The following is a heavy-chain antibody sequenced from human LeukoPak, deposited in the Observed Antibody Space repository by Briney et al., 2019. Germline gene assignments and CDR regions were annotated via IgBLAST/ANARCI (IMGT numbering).Heavy chain of an antibody. V-gene: IGHV4-34*01. CDR3: ARDRPVAGSYWYFDL. D-gene: IGHD6-19*01. J-gene: IGHJ2*01. Sequence: TSETLSLTCAVYGGSFSGYYWSWIRQPPRNGQEWIGEINHSGSTNYNPSLKSRVTISVDTSKNQFSLKLSSVTAADTAVYYCARDRPVAGSYWYFDLWGRGTLVTVSS. CDR1: GGSFSGYY. CDR2: INHSGST.